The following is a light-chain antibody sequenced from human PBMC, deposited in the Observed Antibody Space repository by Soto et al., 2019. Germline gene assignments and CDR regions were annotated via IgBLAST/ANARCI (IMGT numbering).Light chain of an antibody. CDR1: QSISTW. V-gene: IGKV1-5*01. J-gene: IGKJ1*01. Sequence: DIQMTQSPSTLSASVGDRVTITCRASQSISTWLAWYQQKPGKAPKVLIHEASKLESGVPSRFSGSGSGTEFTLTISTLQPDDVATYYCQQYNSYQWTFGQGTKVDIK. CDR3: QQYNSYQWT. CDR2: EAS.